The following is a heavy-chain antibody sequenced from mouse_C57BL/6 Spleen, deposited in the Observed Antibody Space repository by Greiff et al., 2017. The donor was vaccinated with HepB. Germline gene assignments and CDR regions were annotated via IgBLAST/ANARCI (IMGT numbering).Heavy chain of an antibody. J-gene: IGHJ2*01. CDR2: IYPGDGDT. V-gene: IGHV1-82*01. D-gene: IGHD4-1*01. Sequence: QVQLQQSGPELVKPGASVKISCKASGYAFSSSWMNWVKQRPGKGLEWIGRIYPGDGDTNYNGKFKGKATLTADKSSSTAYMQLSSLTSEDSAVDFCARYGTGFDYWGQGTTLTVSS. CDR3: ARYGTGFDY. CDR1: GYAFSSSW.